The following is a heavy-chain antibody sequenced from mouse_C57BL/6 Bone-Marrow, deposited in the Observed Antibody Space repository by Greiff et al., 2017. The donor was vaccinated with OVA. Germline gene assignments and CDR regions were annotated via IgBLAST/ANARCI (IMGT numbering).Heavy chain of an antibody. CDR1: GFTFSDYY. D-gene: IGHD1-1*01. Sequence: EVNLVESGGGLVQPGGSLKLSCAASGFTFSDYYMYWVRQTPEKRLEWVAYISNGGGSTYYPDTVKGRFTISRDNAKNTLYLQMSRLKSEDTAMYYCASTVVATDAMDYWGQGTSVTVSS. J-gene: IGHJ4*01. V-gene: IGHV5-12*01. CDR2: ISNGGGST. CDR3: ASTVVATDAMDY.